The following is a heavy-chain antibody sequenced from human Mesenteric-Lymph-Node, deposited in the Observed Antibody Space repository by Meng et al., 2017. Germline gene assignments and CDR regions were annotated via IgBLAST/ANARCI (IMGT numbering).Heavy chain of an antibody. Sequence: WSLRLSCAASGFTFSSHWMSWVRQAPGKGLEWVANIKQDGSEKYYVDSVKGRFTISRDNAKNSLYLQMNSLSAEDTAVYYCAREPHPIYYDILTGYYGYGMDVWGQGTMVTVSS. CDR1: GFTFSSHW. J-gene: IGHJ6*02. CDR3: AREPHPIYYDILTGYYGYGMDV. CDR2: IKQDGSEK. V-gene: IGHV3-7*01. D-gene: IGHD3-9*01.